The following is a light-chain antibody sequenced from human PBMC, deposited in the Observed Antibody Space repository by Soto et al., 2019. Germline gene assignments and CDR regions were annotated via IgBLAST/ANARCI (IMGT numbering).Light chain of an antibody. CDR3: QQYGSSPMYT. Sequence: EVVMTQSPATLSASPGERVILSCRASQNIGSYLAWYQQKPGQAPRLLIYGASSRATGIPDRFSGSGSGTDFTLTISRLEPEDFAVYYCQQYGSSPMYTFGQGTKVDIK. V-gene: IGKV3-20*01. CDR1: QNIGSY. J-gene: IGKJ2*01. CDR2: GAS.